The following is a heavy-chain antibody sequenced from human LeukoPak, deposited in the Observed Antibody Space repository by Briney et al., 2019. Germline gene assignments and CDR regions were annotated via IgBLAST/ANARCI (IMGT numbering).Heavy chain of an antibody. CDR1: GFTLSNFG. J-gene: IGHJ2*01. V-gene: IGHV3-30*18. D-gene: IGHD5-18*01. CDR3: AKDADTATIIYWYFDL. Sequence: GGSLRLSCTASGFTLSNFGMHWVRQAPGKGLEWVAVISDDGSNTFYADSVKGRFTISRDNSKNTLYLQLNSLRPEDTAVYYCAKDADTATIIYWYFDLWGRGTLATVSS. CDR2: ISDDGSNT.